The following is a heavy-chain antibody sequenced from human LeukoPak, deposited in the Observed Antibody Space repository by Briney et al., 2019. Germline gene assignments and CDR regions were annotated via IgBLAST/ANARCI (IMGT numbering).Heavy chain of an antibody. J-gene: IGHJ4*02. V-gene: IGHV4-34*01. CDR2: INHSGST. D-gene: IGHD3-9*01. Sequence: PSETLSLTCAVYGGSFSGYYWSWIRQPPGKGLEWIGEINHSGSTNYNPSLKSRVTISVDTSKNQFSLKLSSVTAADTAVYYCASRGSRYFDWLLEDYWGQGTLVTVSS. CDR3: ASRGSRYFDWLLEDY. CDR1: GGSFSGYY.